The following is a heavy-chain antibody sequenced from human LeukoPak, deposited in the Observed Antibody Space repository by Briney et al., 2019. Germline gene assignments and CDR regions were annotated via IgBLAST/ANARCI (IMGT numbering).Heavy chain of an antibody. CDR3: AASGTNGAFDI. V-gene: IGHV3-33*01. J-gene: IGHJ3*02. D-gene: IGHD2-8*01. CDR1: GFTFSSYG. CDR2: IWYDGSNK. Sequence: PGRPLRLSCAASGFTFSSYGMHWVRQAPGKGLEWVAVIWYDGSNKYYADSVKGRFTISRDNSKNTLYLQMNSLRAEDTAVYYCAASGTNGAFDIWGQGTMVTVSS.